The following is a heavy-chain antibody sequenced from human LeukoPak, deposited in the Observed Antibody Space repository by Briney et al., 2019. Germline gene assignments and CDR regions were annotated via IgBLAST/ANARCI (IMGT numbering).Heavy chain of an antibody. Sequence: GSSVKVSCKASGGTFSSYAISWVRQALGQGLEWMGGIIPIFGTANYAQKFQGRVTITADESTSTAYMELSSLRSEDTAVYYCARAGDHRDALDIWGQGTMVTVSS. CDR3: ARAGDHRDALDI. CDR1: GGTFSSYA. CDR2: IIPIFGTA. J-gene: IGHJ3*02. V-gene: IGHV1-69*01. D-gene: IGHD7-27*01.